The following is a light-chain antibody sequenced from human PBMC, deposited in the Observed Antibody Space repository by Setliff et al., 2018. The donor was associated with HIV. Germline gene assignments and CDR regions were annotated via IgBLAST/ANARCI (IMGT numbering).Light chain of an antibody. Sequence: QSALTQPASVSGSPGQSIAISCGGTSSDVGAYDYVSWFQQHPGKAPKLMIYEVKKRPSGVSNRFSGSKSGNTASLTISALQAEDEADYYCLSYTTSRTVVFGTGTKV. J-gene: IGLJ1*01. CDR1: SSDVGAYDY. CDR3: LSYTTSRTVV. CDR2: EVK. V-gene: IGLV2-14*01.